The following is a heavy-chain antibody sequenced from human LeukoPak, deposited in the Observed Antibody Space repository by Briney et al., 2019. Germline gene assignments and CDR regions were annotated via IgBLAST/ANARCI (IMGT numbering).Heavy chain of an antibody. Sequence: GRSLRLSCAASGFTFGDYAMHWVRHAPGKGLEWVSGISWNSGSIGYADSVKGRFTISRDNAKNSLYLQMNSLRAEDTALYYCAKDMARRGAAYLADYWGQGTLVTVSS. CDR3: AKDMARRGAAYLADY. CDR2: ISWNSGSI. CDR1: GFTFGDYA. J-gene: IGHJ4*02. V-gene: IGHV3-9*01. D-gene: IGHD6-13*01.